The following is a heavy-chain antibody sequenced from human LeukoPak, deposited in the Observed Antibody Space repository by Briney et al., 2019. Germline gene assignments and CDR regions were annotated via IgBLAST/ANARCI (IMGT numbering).Heavy chain of an antibody. CDR1: GDSISTGGYY. CDR3: ARILGYSYGQADY. V-gene: IGHV4-31*03. Sequence: SETLSLTCTVSGDSISTGGYYWSWIRQHPGKGLEWIGFVHYSGSAYYNPSLKSRLTISADTSKNQSTLRLSSVTAADTAVYYCARILGYSYGQADYWGQGTLVTVSS. D-gene: IGHD5-18*01. J-gene: IGHJ4*02. CDR2: VHYSGSA.